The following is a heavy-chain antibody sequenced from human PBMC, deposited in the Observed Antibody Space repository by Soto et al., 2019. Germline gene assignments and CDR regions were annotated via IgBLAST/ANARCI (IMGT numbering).Heavy chain of an antibody. CDR1: GFTFSNAW. Sequence: PGGSLRLSCAASGFTFSNAWMNWVRQAPGKGLEWVGRIKSKTDGGTTDYAAPVKGRFTISRDDSKNTLYLQMNSLKTEDTAVYYCTTDVYSSGGPWYFDYWGQGTLVTVSS. V-gene: IGHV3-15*07. J-gene: IGHJ4*02. CDR3: TTDVYSSGGPWYFDY. CDR2: IKSKTDGGTT. D-gene: IGHD6-25*01.